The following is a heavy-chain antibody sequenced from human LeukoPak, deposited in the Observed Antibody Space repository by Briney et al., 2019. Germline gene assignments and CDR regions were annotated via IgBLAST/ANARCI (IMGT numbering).Heavy chain of an antibody. Sequence: GGSLRLSCAASGFTLSDYGVHWVRQAPGKGLEWVAVMSYVGNNKYYADSVKGRFTISRDISKSTLYLQMNSLRPEDTAVYYCARSESSWYYFDYWGQGALVTVSS. CDR3: ARSESSWYYFDY. D-gene: IGHD6-13*01. V-gene: IGHV3-30-3*01. CDR1: GFTLSDYG. J-gene: IGHJ4*02. CDR2: MSYVGNNK.